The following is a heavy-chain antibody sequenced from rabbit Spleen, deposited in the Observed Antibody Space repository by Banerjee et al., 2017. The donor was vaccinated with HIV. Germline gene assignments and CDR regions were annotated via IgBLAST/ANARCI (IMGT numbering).Heavy chain of an antibody. V-gene: IGHV1S40*01. CDR1: GFSLTSSDY. Sequence: QSLEESGGDLVKPGASLILTCTASGFSLTSSDYMCWVRQAPGKGLEWIACIDTGSSGFTYHASWAKGRFTISKTSSTTMTLQMTSLTAADTATYFCARDTSSSFSSYGMDLWGPGTLVTVS. D-gene: IGHD1-1*01. J-gene: IGHJ6*01. CDR3: ARDTSSSFSSYGMDL. CDR2: IDTGSSGFT.